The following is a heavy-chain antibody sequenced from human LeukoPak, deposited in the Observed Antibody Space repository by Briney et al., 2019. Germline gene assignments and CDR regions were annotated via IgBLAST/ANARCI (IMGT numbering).Heavy chain of an antibody. J-gene: IGHJ4*02. CDR1: GFTFSSYW. Sequence: GGSLRLSCAASGFTFSSYWMSWVRQATGKGLEWVANIKQDGSEKYYVDSVKGRVIISRDNAKNPLYLQMNSLRAEDTAVYYCARDSLAYYYDSSGYFDYWGQGTLVTVSS. CDR3: ARDSLAYYYDSSGYFDY. CDR2: IKQDGSEK. D-gene: IGHD3-22*01. V-gene: IGHV3-7*01.